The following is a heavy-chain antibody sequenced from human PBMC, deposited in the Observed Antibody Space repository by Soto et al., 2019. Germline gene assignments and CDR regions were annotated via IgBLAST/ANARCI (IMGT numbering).Heavy chain of an antibody. CDR3: ARDQGLGESNNWFDP. J-gene: IGHJ5*02. V-gene: IGHV1-69*08. Sequence: QVQLVQSGAEVKKPGSSVKVSCKASGGTFSSYTISWVRQAPGQGLEWMGRIIPILGIANYAQKFQGRVTITADKSTSTAYMELSSLRSEDTAVYYCARDQGLGESNNWFDPWGQGTLVTVSS. CDR1: GGTFSSYT. D-gene: IGHD3-3*01. CDR2: IIPILGIA.